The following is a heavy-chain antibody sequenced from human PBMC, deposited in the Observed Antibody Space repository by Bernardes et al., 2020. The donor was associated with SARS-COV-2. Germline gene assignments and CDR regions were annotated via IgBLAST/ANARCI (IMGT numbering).Heavy chain of an antibody. V-gene: IGHV3-23*01. Sequence: GSLRLSCAASGFTFSSHAMSWVRQAPGKGLEWVSSLSGSGGSTYYADSVKGRFTISRDNSKNTLYLQMNSLRAEDTAIYYCAKESGSYYYWGQGTLVTVSS. CDR2: LSGSGGST. D-gene: IGHD1-26*01. CDR1: GFTFSSHA. CDR3: AKESGSYYY. J-gene: IGHJ4*02.